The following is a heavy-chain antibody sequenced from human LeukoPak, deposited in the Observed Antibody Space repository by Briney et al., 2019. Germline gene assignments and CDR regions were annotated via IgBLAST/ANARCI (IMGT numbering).Heavy chain of an antibody. Sequence: GGSLRLSCAASGFTFDDYAMHWVRQAPGKGLEWVSLIYTGGSTYYADSVRGRFTISRDNSKNTLYLQMNSLRPEDTAVYYCARGFGKAAANVFGGYTMDVWGQGTTVTVSS. CDR3: ARGFGKAAANVFGGYTMDV. D-gene: IGHD6-13*01. CDR1: GFTFDDYA. V-gene: IGHV3-66*02. J-gene: IGHJ6*02. CDR2: IYTGGST.